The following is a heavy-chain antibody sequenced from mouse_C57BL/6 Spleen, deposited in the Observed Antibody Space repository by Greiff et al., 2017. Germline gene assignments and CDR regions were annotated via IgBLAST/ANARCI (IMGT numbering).Heavy chain of an antibody. CDR3: APKRGYFDV. Sequence: VQVVESGAELVRPGTSVKLSCKASGYTFTSYWMHWVKQRPGQGLEWIGVIDPSDSYTNYNQKFKGKATLTVDTSSSTAYMQLSSLTSEDSAVYYCAPKRGYFDVWGTGTTVTVSS. CDR1: GYTFTSYW. V-gene: IGHV1-59*01. CDR2: IDPSDSYT. J-gene: IGHJ1*03.